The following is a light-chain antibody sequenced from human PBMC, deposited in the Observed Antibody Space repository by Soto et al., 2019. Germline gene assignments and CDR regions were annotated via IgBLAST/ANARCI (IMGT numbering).Light chain of an antibody. CDR3: EQRSNWPPIT. J-gene: IGKJ5*01. CDR1: QRVXSY. CDR2: DAS. V-gene: IGKV3-11*01. Sequence: IVLTQSPATLSLSPGERATLACRASQRVXSYFDWYQQKPGQAPRLLIXDASNRATGIPDRFTGSGSETDFTLTISSLEPEDLAGYYCEQRSNWPPITFGQGNDWRL.